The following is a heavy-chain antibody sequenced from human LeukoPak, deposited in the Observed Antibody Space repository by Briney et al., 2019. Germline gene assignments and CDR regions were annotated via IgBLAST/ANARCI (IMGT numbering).Heavy chain of an antibody. CDR2: IHHSGST. J-gene: IGHJ5*02. Sequence: SETLSLTCTVSGYSISSGYYWGWIRQPPGKGLEWMGSIHHSGSTYYNLSLKTRVTISVDTSENQFSLNLSSVTAADTAVYYCARGGYYGSGNDFRFDPWGQGTLVTVSS. CDR1: GYSISSGYY. CDR3: ARGGYYGSGNDFRFDP. D-gene: IGHD3-10*01. V-gene: IGHV4-38-2*02.